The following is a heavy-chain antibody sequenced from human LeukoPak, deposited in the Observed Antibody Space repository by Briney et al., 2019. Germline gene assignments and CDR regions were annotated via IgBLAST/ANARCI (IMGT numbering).Heavy chain of an antibody. V-gene: IGHV3-7*01. CDR2: VRQDGSET. J-gene: IGHJ4*02. Sequence: GGSLRLSCAASGFTFRNFWMSWVRQAPGKGLEWLANVRQDGSETYYLDSVKGRFTISRDNAKNSLYLEMNSLRGEDTAVYYCTTSDESSGTNWGQGTLVTVSS. CDR3: TTSDESSGTN. CDR1: GFTFRNFW. D-gene: IGHD3-22*01.